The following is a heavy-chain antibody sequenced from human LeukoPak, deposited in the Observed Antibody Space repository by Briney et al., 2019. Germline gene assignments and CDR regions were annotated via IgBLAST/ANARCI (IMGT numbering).Heavy chain of an antibody. J-gene: IGHJ4*02. CDR3: ARDAGYGGNSDY. V-gene: IGHV3-7*01. CDR1: GFTFNMYW. Sequence: GGSLRLSCAASGFTFNMYWMTWVRKAPGKGLESVAYINKDGSDKYYVDSVKGRFTVSRDNAKNSLYLQMNSLRAEDTAVYYCARDAGYGGNSDYWGQGTLVTVSS. D-gene: IGHD4-23*01. CDR2: INKDGSDK.